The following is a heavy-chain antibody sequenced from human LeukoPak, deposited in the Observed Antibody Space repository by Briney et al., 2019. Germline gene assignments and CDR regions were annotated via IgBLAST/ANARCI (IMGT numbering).Heavy chain of an antibody. CDR3: ARSICSSTSCYYYYYGMDV. V-gene: IGHV4-59*01. J-gene: IGHJ6*02. CDR2: IYYSGST. D-gene: IGHD2-2*01. CDR1: GGSISSDY. Sequence: SETLSLTCTVSGGSISSDYWSWIRQPPGKGLEWSGYIYYSGSTNYNPSLKSRVTISVDTSKNKFSLKLSSVTAADTAVYYCARSICSSTSCYYYYYGMDVWGQGTTVTVSS.